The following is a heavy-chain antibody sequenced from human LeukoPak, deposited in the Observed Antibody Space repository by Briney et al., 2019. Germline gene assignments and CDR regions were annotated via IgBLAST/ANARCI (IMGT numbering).Heavy chain of an antibody. J-gene: IGHJ3*02. CDR3: ARGRHSHRNAFDI. V-gene: IGHV4-4*07. CDR2: IYTSGST. CDR1: GFSFTSYY. Sequence: SETLSLTCTVSGFSFTSYYCSFIRQPAGKGLEWIGRIYTSGSTNYNPSLRSRVTMSVDTSKDQFSLKLSSVTAADTPVYYSARGRHSHRNAFDIWGQGTMVTVSS.